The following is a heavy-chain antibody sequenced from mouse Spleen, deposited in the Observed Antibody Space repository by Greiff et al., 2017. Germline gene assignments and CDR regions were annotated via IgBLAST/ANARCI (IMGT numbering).Heavy chain of an antibody. CDR2: INPNNGGT. J-gene: IGHJ2*01. CDR3: ARRRVVADYFDY. D-gene: IGHD1-1*01. V-gene: IGHV1-18*01. Sequence: VQLQQSGPELVKPGASVKIPCKASGYTFTDYNMDWVKQSHGKSLEWIGDINPNNGGTIYNQKFKGKATLTVDKSSSTAYMELRSLTSEDTAVYYCARRRVVADYFDYWGQGTTLTVSS. CDR1: GYTFTDYN.